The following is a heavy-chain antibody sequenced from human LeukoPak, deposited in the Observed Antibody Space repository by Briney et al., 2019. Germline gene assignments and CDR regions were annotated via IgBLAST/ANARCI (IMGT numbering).Heavy chain of an antibody. CDR1: GGSFSGYY. V-gene: IGHV4-34*01. Sequence: PSETLSLTCAVYGGSFSGYYWSWIRQPPGKGLEWIGEINHSGSTDYNPSLKSRVTISVDTSKNQFSLRLSSVTAADTAVYYCARVSHGGIYTLDSWGQGTLVTVSS. D-gene: IGHD2-8*01. J-gene: IGHJ4*02. CDR3: ARVSHGGIYTLDS. CDR2: INHSGST.